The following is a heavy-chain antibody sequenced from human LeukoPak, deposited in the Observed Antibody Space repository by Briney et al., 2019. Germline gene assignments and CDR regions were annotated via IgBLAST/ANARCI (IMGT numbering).Heavy chain of an antibody. V-gene: IGHV4-34*01. CDR2: INHSGST. J-gene: IGHJ4*02. CDR3: APLGVGATDY. D-gene: IGHD1-26*01. CDR1: GGSFSGYY. Sequence: SETLSLTCAVYGGSFSGYYWSWIRQPPGKGLEWIGEINHSGSTNYNPSLKSRVTISVDTSKNQFSLKLSSVTAADTAVYYCAPLGVGATDYRGQGTLVTVSS.